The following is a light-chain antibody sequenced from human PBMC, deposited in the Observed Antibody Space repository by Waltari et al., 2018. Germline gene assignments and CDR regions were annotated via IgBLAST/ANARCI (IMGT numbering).Light chain of an antibody. V-gene: IGKV4-1*01. CDR1: QSVLYRSNNKNY. Sequence: DIVMTQSPDSLAVSLGERATINCKSSQSVLYRSNNKNYLAWYQQKPGQPPKLLIYWASTRESGVPDRCSGSGSGTDVTLTISSLQAEDVAVYYCQQYLSTPPTFGQGTKVEIK. J-gene: IGKJ1*01. CDR3: QQYLSTPPT. CDR2: WAS.